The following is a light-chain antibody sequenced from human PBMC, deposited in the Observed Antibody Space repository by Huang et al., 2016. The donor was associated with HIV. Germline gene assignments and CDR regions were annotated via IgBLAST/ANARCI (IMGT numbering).Light chain of an antibody. Sequence: EIVMTQSPASLSVSPGERATLSCRASQSVTSSLAWYQQKPGQATRLLIYSASTRATGSPDRFSGSGSGTEFTVTISSLQSEDFAVYYCQQYNNWQTFGQGTKLQIK. CDR1: QSVTSS. CDR3: QQYNNWQT. CDR2: SAS. J-gene: IGKJ2*01. V-gene: IGKV3-15*01.